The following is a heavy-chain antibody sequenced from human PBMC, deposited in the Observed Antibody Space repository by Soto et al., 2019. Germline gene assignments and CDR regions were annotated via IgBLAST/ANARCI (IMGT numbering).Heavy chain of an antibody. J-gene: IGHJ6*01. CDR3: ARDLRYYDSSGYTAFPVHV. D-gene: IGHD3-22*01. Sequence: SETLSLTCTVSGGSVSSGSYYWSWIRQPPGKGLEWIGYIYYSGSTNYNPSLKSRVTISVDTSKNQFSLKLSSVTAADTAVYYCARDLRYYDSSGYTAFPVHVWGQGTTVTVSS. CDR1: GGSVSSGSYY. CDR2: IYYSGST. V-gene: IGHV4-61*01.